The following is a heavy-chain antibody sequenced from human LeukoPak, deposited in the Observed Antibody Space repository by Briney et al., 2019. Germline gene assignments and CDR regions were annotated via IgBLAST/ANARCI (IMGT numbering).Heavy chain of an antibody. J-gene: IGHJ6*02. CDR3: ARGAAYYYYGLDV. CDR1: GFTFSSYS. V-gene: IGHV3-21*01. CDR2: ISSSSSYI. Sequence: GGSLRLSCAASGFTFSSYSMNWVRQAPGKGLEWVSSISSSSSYIYYADSVKGRFTISRDNAKNSLYLQMNSLRAGDTAVYYCARGAAYYYYGLDVWGQGTTVTVSS.